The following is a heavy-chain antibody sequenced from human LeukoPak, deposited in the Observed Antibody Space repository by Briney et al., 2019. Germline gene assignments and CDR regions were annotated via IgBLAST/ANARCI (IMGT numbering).Heavy chain of an antibody. J-gene: IGHJ5*02. D-gene: IGHD1-1*01. CDR2: FNPENGNT. V-gene: IGHV1-2*02. CDR1: GYSFVGYG. CDR3: ARVFWPLLTTGTPSDTPYNWFDP. Sequence: GASVKVSCKASGYSFVGYGITWVRQAPGQGLEWMGWFNPENGNTNYAQKVQGRVTMTRDTSISTAYMELSRLRSDDTAVYYCARVFWPLLTTGTPSDTPYNWFDPWGQGTLVTVSS.